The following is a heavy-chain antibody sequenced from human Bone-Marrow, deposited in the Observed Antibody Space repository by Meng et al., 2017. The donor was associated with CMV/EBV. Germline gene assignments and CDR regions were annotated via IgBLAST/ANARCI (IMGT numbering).Heavy chain of an antibody. CDR3: ARVGSTTVGDY. CDR1: GFTFSSYE. CDR2: ISESGHVI. J-gene: IGHJ4*02. D-gene: IGHD1-26*01. Sequence: GGSLRLSCGASGFTFSSYEMNWVRQAPGKGPEWVSYISESGHVIHYADSVKGRFTISRDNAKNSLYLQMNSLRAEDTAMYYCARVGSTTVGDYWGQGTLATVSS. V-gene: IGHV3-48*03.